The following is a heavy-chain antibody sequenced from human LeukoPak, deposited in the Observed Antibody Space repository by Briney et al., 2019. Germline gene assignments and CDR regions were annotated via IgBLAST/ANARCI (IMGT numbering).Heavy chain of an antibody. CDR3: ARPDPSMVRGGQSYYYYGMDV. J-gene: IGHJ6*04. CDR2: IIPIFGTA. Sequence: ASVKVSRKASGGTFSSYAISWVRQAPEQGLEWMGGIIPIFGTANYAQKFQGRVTITADESTSTAYMELSSLRSEDTAVYYCARPDPSMVRGGQSYYYYGMDVWGKGTTVTVSS. V-gene: IGHV1-69*01. CDR1: GGTFSSYA. D-gene: IGHD3-10*01.